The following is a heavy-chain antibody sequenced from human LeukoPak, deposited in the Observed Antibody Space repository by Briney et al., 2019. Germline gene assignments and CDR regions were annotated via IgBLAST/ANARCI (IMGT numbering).Heavy chain of an antibody. D-gene: IGHD3-10*01. CDR1: GFTFSIYS. Sequence: GGSLRLSCAASGFTFSIYSMNWVRQAPGKGLEWVSAISGSGGSTYYADSVKGRFTISRDNSKNTLYLQMNSLRAEDTAVYYCAKDRFGEPSWGQGTLVTVSS. V-gene: IGHV3-23*01. CDR3: AKDRFGEPS. J-gene: IGHJ4*02. CDR2: ISGSGGST.